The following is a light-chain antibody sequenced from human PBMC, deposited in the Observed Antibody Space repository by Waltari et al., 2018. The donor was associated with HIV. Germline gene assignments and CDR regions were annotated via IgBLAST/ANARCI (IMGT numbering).Light chain of an antibody. CDR2: WAS. J-gene: IGKJ4*01. CDR1: QSLLYSSTTKNY. CDR3: QQYYIVPLT. Sequence: DIVMTQSPDSLPVSLGERATINCKSSQSLLYSSTTKNYLAWYQKKPRQPPKLLIYWASTREAGVPDRFSGGGSGTNFTLAISSLQAEDVAVYYCQQYYIVPLTFGGGTRVEIK. V-gene: IGKV4-1*01.